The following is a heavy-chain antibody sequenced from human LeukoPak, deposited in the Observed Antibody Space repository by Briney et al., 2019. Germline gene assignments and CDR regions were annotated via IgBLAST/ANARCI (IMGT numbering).Heavy chain of an antibody. CDR1: GFTVSSNY. D-gene: IGHD5-24*01. J-gene: IGHJ4*02. Sequence: GGPLRLSCAASGFTVSSNYMSWVRQAPGKGLEWVSVIYSGGSTYYADSVKGRFTISRDNSKNTLYLQMNSLRAEDTAVYYCARDFGDGYNFFYWGQGTLVTVSS. V-gene: IGHV3-53*01. CDR3: ARDFGDGYNFFY. CDR2: IYSGGST.